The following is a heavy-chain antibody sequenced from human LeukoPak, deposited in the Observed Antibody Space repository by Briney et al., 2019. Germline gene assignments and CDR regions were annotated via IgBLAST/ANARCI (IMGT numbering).Heavy chain of an antibody. CDR1: GFTFDDYA. Sequence: GGSLRLSCAASGFTFDDYAMHWVRQAPGKGLEWVSGISWNSGSIGYADSVKGRFTISRDNAKNSLYLQMNSLRAEDTALYYCAKEAAPGGSGWHSDAFDIWGQGTMVTVSS. D-gene: IGHD6-19*01. J-gene: IGHJ3*02. V-gene: IGHV3-9*01. CDR3: AKEAAPGGSGWHSDAFDI. CDR2: ISWNSGSI.